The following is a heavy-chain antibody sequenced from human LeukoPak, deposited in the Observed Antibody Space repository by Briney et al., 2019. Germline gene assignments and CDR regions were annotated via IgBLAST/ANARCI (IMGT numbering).Heavy chain of an antibody. CDR1: GYTFTGYY. J-gene: IGHJ6*03. D-gene: IGHD2-15*01. V-gene: IGHV1-2*02. Sequence: ASVKVSCKASGYTFTGYYVHWVRQAPGQGLEWMGWINPKSGDTNYAQKFQGRVTMTRDMSISTAYMELTSLRSDDTAVYYCARDSSYSSVMDVWGNGTTVTVSS. CDR2: INPKSGDT. CDR3: ARDSSYSSVMDV.